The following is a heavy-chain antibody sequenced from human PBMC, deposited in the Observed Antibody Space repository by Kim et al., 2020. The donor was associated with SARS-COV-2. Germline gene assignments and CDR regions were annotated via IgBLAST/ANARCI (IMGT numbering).Heavy chain of an antibody. D-gene: IGHD3-10*01. CDR2: ISSSSSYT. CDR1: GFTFSDYY. CDR3: ARMWRFGELLPRGNWFDP. J-gene: IGHJ5*02. V-gene: IGHV3-11*03. Sequence: GGSLRLSCAASGFTFSDYYMSWIRQAPGKGLEWVSYISSSSSYTNYADSVKGRFTISRDNAKNSLYLQMNSLRAEDTAVYYCARMWRFGELLPRGNWFDPWGQGTLVTVSS.